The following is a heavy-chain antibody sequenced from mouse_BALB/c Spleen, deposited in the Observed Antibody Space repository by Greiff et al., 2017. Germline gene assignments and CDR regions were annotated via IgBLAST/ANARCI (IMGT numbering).Heavy chain of an antibody. J-gene: IGHJ4*01. CDR3: ARERGGEIHYYGYGAMDY. CDR1: GFSLTSYG. V-gene: IGHV2-2*02. D-gene: IGHD1-2*01. Sequence: QVQLQQSGPGLVQPSQSLSITCTVSGFSLTSYGVHWVRQSPGKGLEWLGVIWSGGSTDYNAAFISRLSISKDNSKSQVFFKMNSLQANDTAIYYWARERGGEIHYYGYGAMDYWGQGTSVTVSS. CDR2: IWSGGST.